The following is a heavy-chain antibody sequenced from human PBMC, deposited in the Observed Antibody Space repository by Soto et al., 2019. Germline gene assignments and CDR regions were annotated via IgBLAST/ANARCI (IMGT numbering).Heavy chain of an antibody. J-gene: IGHJ6*02. CDR1: GGSISSYY. CDR2: IYTSGST. V-gene: IGHV4-4*07. CDR3: AREVMGFRVRHSSSSGGYYGMDV. D-gene: IGHD6-6*01. Sequence: PSETLSLTCTVSGGSISSYYWSWIRHPAGKGLEWIGRIYTSGSTNYNPSLKSRVTMSVDTSKNQFSLKLSSVTAADTAVYYCAREVMGFRVRHSSSSGGYYGMDVWGQGTTVTVSS.